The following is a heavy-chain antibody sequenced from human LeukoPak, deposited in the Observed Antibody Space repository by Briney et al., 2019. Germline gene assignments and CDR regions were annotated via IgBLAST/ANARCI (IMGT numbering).Heavy chain of an antibody. V-gene: IGHV4-34*01. CDR3: ARATGYIFLYY. CDR1: GGSFSGYY. Sequence: SETLSLTCAVYGGSFSGYYWSWIRQPPGKGLEWIGEINHSGSTNYNPSLKSRVTISVDTSKNQFSLKLSSVTAADTAVYYCARATGYIFLYYWGQGTLVTVSS. J-gene: IGHJ4*02. D-gene: IGHD3-9*01. CDR2: INHSGST.